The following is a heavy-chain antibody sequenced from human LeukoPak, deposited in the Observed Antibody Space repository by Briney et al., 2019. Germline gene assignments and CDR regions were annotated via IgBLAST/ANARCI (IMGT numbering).Heavy chain of an antibody. CDR2: INHSGST. Sequence: SETLSLTCAVYGGSFTCYDWGCIRQPPGKGLEWIGEINHSGSTNYNPSLKSRVTISVDTSKNQFSLKLSSVTAADTAVYYCARGVPRSSGWYGGFDPWGQGTLGTVSS. CDR1: GGSFTCYD. J-gene: IGHJ5*02. CDR3: ARGVPRSSGWYGGFDP. D-gene: IGHD6-19*01. V-gene: IGHV4-34*01.